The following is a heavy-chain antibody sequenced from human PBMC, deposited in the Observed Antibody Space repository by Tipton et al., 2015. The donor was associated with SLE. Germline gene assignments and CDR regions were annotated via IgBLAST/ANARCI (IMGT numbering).Heavy chain of an antibody. CDR2: IYRSGTA. J-gene: IGHJ4*02. CDR1: GGSISSGSYY. D-gene: IGHD3-3*01. CDR3: ARGILEWSDY. V-gene: IGHV4-39*07. Sequence: TLSLTCTVSGGSISSGSYYWGWIRQSPGKGLEWIGSIYRSGTAYYNPSLKSRVTMSVDTSKNQFSLKLSSVTAADTAVYYCARGILEWSDYWGQGTLVTVSS.